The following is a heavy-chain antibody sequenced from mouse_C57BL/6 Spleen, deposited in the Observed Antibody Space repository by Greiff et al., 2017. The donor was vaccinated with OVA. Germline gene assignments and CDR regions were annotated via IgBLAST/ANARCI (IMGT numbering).Heavy chain of an antibody. D-gene: IGHD2-5*01. V-gene: IGHV10-1*01. CDR3: VREMIVTTTTVLDY. Sequence: EVMLVESGGGLVQPKGSLKLSCAASGFSFNTYAMNWVRQAPGQGLEWVARIRSKSNNYAPYYADSVKDRFTISRDDSESMLYLQMNNLKTEDTAMYYGVREMIVTTTTVLDYWGQGTTLTVSS. J-gene: IGHJ2*01. CDR1: GFSFNTYA. CDR2: IRSKSNNYAP.